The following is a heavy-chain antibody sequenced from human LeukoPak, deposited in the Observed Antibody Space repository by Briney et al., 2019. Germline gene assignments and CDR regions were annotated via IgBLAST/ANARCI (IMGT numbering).Heavy chain of an antibody. V-gene: IGHV4-31*03. CDR1: GGSISSGGYY. D-gene: IGHD2-21*02. Sequence: SETLSLTCTVSGGSISSGGYYWSWIRQHPGMGLEWIGYIYYSGSTYYNPSLKSRVTISVDTSKNQFSLKLSSVTAADTAVYYCARDRLAYCGGDCFYGMDVWGQGTTVTVSS. J-gene: IGHJ6*02. CDR2: IYYSGST. CDR3: ARDRLAYCGGDCFYGMDV.